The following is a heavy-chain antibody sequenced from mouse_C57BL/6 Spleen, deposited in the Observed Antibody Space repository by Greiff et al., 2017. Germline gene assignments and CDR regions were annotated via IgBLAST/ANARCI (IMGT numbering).Heavy chain of an antibody. CDR1: GYAFTNYL. J-gene: IGHJ2*01. CDR2: INPGSGGT. CDR3: ARGVYGNFDY. Sequence: QVQLQQSGAELVRPGTSVKVSCKASGYAFTNYLIEWVKQRPGQGLEWIGVINPGSGGTNYNEKFKGKATLTADKSSSTAYMQLSSLTSEDSAVYFCARGVYGNFDYWGQGTTLTVSS. V-gene: IGHV1-54*01. D-gene: IGHD2-1*01.